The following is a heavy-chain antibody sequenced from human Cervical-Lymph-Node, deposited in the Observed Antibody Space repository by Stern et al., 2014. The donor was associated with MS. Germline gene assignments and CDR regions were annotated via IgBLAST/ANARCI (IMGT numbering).Heavy chain of an antibody. V-gene: IGHV4-59*01. CDR3: ARDNEDLVATIRWFDP. CDR2: IYYSGNT. D-gene: IGHD5-12*01. CDR1: GASITSYY. Sequence: QLQLQESGPGLLRPSETLSLTCTVSGASITSYYWSWIRQPPGKGLEWIGYIYYSGNTKTNPSLKRRVTMSVDTSKNQFSLKLSSVTAADTAVYYCARDNEDLVATIRWFDPRGQGTLVTVSS. J-gene: IGHJ5*02.